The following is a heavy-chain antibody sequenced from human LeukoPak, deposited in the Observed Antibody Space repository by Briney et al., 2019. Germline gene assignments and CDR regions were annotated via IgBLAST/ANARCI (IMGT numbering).Heavy chain of an antibody. Sequence: GGSLRLSCAASAFIFTNYWMHWVRQAPGKGRVWVSRIKNDGSSMTYAASVKGRFTICRDDAKGRLYVEMSSLRADDTAIYYCVRRSACSSPSCPFDYWGQGTLVTVSS. CDR3: VRRSACSSPSCPFDY. V-gene: IGHV3-74*01. J-gene: IGHJ4*02. D-gene: IGHD2-2*01. CDR2: IKNDGSSM. CDR1: AFIFTNYW.